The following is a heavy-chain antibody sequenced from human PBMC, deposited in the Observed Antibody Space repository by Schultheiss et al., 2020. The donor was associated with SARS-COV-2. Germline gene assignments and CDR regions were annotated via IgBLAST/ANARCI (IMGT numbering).Heavy chain of an antibody. J-gene: IGHJ5*02. Sequence: SETLSLTCAVYGGSFSGYYWSWIRQPPGKGLEWIGEINHSGSTNYNPPLKSRVTISVDTSKNQFSLKLSSVTAADTAVYYCARGQRITIFGVVENWFDPWGQGTLVTVSS. CDR2: INHSGST. CDR3: ARGQRITIFGVVENWFDP. D-gene: IGHD3-3*01. V-gene: IGHV4-34*01. CDR1: GGSFSGYY.